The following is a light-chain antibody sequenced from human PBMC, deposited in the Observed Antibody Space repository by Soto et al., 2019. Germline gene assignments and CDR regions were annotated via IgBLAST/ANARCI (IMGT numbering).Light chain of an antibody. Sequence: QSVLTQPPSLSGAPGQRVTISCTGNSSSIGAGYDVHWYQQLPGAAPKLLIYGNSNLPSGVADRFSGSKSGTSASLAITGLRAEDEADYYCQSYGSSMSGVVFGGGTQLTVL. CDR1: SSSIGAGYD. J-gene: IGLJ2*01. CDR2: GNS. CDR3: QSYGSSMSGVV. V-gene: IGLV1-40*01.